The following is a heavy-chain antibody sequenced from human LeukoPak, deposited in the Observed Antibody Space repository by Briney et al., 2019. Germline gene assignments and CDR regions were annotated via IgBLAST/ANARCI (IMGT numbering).Heavy chain of an antibody. CDR2: IYTSGST. V-gene: IGHV4-4*07. Sequence: PSETLSLTCTVSGGSISSYYWSWIRQPAGKGLEWIGRIYTSGSTDYNPSLRSRLTMSVDTSRNQFSLKLSSVTAADTAVYFCAREGRSSHSGYWGQGTLVTVSS. J-gene: IGHJ4*02. D-gene: IGHD4-17*01. CDR1: GGSISSYY. CDR3: AREGRSSHSGY.